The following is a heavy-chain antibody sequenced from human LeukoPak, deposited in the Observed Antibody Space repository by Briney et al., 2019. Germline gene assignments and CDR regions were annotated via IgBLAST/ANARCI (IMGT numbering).Heavy chain of an antibody. J-gene: IGHJ4*02. CDR3: AKGYCSSTSCENDY. Sequence: GRSLRLSCAASGFTFDDYAMHWVRQAPGKGLEWVSGISWNSGSIGYADSVKGRFTISRDNAKNSLYLQMNSLRAEDMALYYCAKGYCSSTSCENDYWGQGTLVTVSS. D-gene: IGHD2-2*01. CDR2: ISWNSGSI. CDR1: GFTFDDYA. V-gene: IGHV3-9*03.